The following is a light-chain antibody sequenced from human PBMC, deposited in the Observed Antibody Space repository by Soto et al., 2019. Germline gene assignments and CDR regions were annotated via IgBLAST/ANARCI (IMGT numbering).Light chain of an antibody. CDR1: QSVSSSD. CDR3: QQYGSSPGT. Sequence: EIVLTQSPGTLSLSPGERATLSCRASQSVSSSDLAWYQQKPGQAPRLLIYGASIRATGIPDRFSGSGSGTDFTLTISRLEPEDFAVYYCQQYGSSPGTFGQGTKVEIK. J-gene: IGKJ1*01. CDR2: GAS. V-gene: IGKV3-20*01.